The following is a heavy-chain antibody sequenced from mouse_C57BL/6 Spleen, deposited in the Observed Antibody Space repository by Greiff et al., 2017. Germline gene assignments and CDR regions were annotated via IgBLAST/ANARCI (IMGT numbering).Heavy chain of an antibody. CDR3: TTREVTTGDWFAY. J-gene: IGHJ3*01. CDR1: GFNIKDDY. V-gene: IGHV14-4*01. D-gene: IGHD2-2*01. CDR2: IDPENGDT. Sequence: EVQLQQSGAELVRPGASVKLSCTASGFNIKDDYMHWVKQRPEQGLEWIGWIDPENGDTEYASKFQGKATITADTSSNTAYLQLSSLTSEDTAVYYCTTREVTTGDWFAYWGQGTLVTVSA.